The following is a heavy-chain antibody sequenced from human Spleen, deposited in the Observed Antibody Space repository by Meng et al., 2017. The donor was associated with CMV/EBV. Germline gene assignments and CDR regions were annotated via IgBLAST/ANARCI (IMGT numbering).Heavy chain of an antibody. CDR1: DSISSSTYY. J-gene: IGHJ5*02. D-gene: IGHD2-2*01. CDR2: IYYSGNT. V-gene: IGHV4-39*07. Sequence: DSISSSTYYWGWTRQPPGKGLEWIGNIYYSGNTYYNPSLESRVTISKDRSKNQFSLNVPSVTAADTAVYYCVVGYCTSTICHGWFDPWGQGALVTVSS. CDR3: VVGYCTSTICHGWFDP.